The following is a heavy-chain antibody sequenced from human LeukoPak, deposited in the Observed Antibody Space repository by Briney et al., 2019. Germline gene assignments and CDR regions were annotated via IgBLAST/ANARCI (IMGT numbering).Heavy chain of an antibody. Sequence: SSETLSLTCAVYGGSFSGYYWSWIRQPPGKGLEWIGEINHSGSTNYNPSLKSRVTISVDTSKNQFSLKLSSVTAADTAVYYCARDWELSDAFDIWGQGTMVTVSS. J-gene: IGHJ3*02. V-gene: IGHV4-34*01. CDR1: GGSFSGYY. CDR3: ARDWELSDAFDI. D-gene: IGHD1-26*01. CDR2: INHSGST.